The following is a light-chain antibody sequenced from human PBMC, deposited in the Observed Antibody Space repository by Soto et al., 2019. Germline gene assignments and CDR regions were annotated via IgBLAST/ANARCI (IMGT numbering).Light chain of an antibody. V-gene: IGKV1-5*01. CDR2: DAS. CDR3: PQYNSYSPLT. CDR1: QSISSW. J-gene: IGKJ4*01. Sequence: DIQMTQSPSTLTASVGDRVTITCRASQSISSWLAWYQQKPGKAPKLLIYDASSLESGVPSRFSGSGSGTGFNPTNRSLQPGDFSTYYCPQYNSYSPLTFGGGTKVDIK.